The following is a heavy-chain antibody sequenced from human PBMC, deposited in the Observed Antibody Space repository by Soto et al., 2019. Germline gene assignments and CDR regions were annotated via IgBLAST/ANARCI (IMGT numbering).Heavy chain of an antibody. CDR1: GASFSDYY. Sequence: SQTLSLTCAVYGASFSDYYWSWIRQPPGKGLEWIGEIDHSGSTNYNPSLKSRVTISVDTSKNQFSPKLSSVTAADTAVYYCAGAIFGVVIGYYYHYMDVWGKGTTVTVSS. CDR3: AGAIFGVVIGYYYHYMDV. J-gene: IGHJ6*03. V-gene: IGHV4-34*01. CDR2: IDHSGST. D-gene: IGHD3-3*01.